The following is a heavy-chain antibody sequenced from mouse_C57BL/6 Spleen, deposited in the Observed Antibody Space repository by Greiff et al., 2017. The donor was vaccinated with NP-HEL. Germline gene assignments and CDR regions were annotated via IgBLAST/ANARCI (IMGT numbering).Heavy chain of an antibody. Sequence: EVKLMESGGGLVKPGGSLKLSCAASGFTFSSYAMSWVRQTPEKRLEWVATISDGGSYTYYPDNVKGRFPISRDNAKNNLYLQMSHLMSEDTALYYCTRDSNSYAMYYWGHGPSVTVSS. D-gene: IGHD2-5*01. CDR3: TRDSNSYAMYY. CDR1: GFTFSSYA. J-gene: IGHJ4*01. V-gene: IGHV5-4*01. CDR2: ISDGGSYT.